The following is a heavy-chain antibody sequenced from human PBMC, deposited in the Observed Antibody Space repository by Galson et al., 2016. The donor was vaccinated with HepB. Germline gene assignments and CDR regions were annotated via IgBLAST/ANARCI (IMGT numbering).Heavy chain of an antibody. CDR2: ISGYNGAT. V-gene: IGHV1-18*01. CDR1: GYTFARNG. Sequence: SVKVSCKASGYTFARNGLNWVRQAPGQGLEWMGWISGYNGATSYAQKFQDRVTLTTDTSTSTVYMELRSLRFDDTAVYYRARGAGSFYDSPFDSWGQGTLVTVSS. D-gene: IGHD5/OR15-5a*01. J-gene: IGHJ4*02. CDR3: ARGAGSFYDSPFDS.